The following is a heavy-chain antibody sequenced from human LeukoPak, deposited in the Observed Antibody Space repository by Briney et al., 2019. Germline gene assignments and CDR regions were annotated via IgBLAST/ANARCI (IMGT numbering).Heavy chain of an antibody. V-gene: IGHV5-51*01. CDR2: IYPGDSDI. D-gene: IGHD7-27*01. Sequence: GESLKISCKGSGYSFTSYWVGWVRQMPGKALEWMGIIYPGDSDIRYSPSFQGQVTISADKSISTAYLQWSSLKASGTAMYYCARFTMGKNFDYWGQGTLVTVSS. CDR3: ARFTMGKNFDY. CDR1: GYSFTSYW. J-gene: IGHJ4*02.